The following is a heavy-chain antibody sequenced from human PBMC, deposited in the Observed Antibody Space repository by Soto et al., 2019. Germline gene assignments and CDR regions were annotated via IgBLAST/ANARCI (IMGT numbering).Heavy chain of an antibody. J-gene: IGHJ5*02. CDR3: ARDWVAAAGKGGWFDP. Sequence: QVQLQESGPGLVKPSETLSLTCTVSGDSISSFSWSWIRQPAGKGLEWIGRIYASGSTNYNPSLKSRVTMSVDTSKNHFSLRLTSVTAADTAVYYCARDWVAAAGKGGWFDPWGQGTLVTVSS. CDR2: IYASGST. D-gene: IGHD6-13*01. V-gene: IGHV4-4*07. CDR1: GDSISSFS.